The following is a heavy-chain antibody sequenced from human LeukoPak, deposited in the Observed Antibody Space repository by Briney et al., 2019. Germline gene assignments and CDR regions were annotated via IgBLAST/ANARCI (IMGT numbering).Heavy chain of an antibody. CDR3: AREAPGAKIDY. D-gene: IGHD1-26*01. V-gene: IGHV3-53*01. CDR2: IYSGGST. Sequence: GGSLRLSCAASGFTVGSNYMSWVRQAPGKGLERVSVIYSGGSTYYADSVKGRFTISRDNSKNTLYLQMNSLRAEDTAVYYCAREAPGAKIDYWGQGTLVTVSS. CDR1: GFTVGSNY. J-gene: IGHJ4*02.